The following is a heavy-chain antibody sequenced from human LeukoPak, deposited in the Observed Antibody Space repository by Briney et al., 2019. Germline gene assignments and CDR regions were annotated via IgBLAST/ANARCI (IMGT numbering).Heavy chain of an antibody. V-gene: IGHV3-73*01. D-gene: IGHD5-12*01. CDR1: GFTFSGSA. Sequence: GGSLKLSCAASGFTFSGSAMHWVRQASGKGLEWVGRIRSKANSYATAYAASVKGRFTISRGDSKNTAYLQMNSLKTEDTAVYYCTSQSGYDRTDYWGQGTLVTVSS. CDR3: TSQSGYDRTDY. J-gene: IGHJ4*02. CDR2: IRSKANSYAT.